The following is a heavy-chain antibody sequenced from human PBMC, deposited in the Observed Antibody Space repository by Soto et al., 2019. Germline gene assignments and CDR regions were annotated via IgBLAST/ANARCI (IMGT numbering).Heavy chain of an antibody. Sequence: LSLTCAASGFTFSSYAMSWVRQAPGKGLEWVSAISGSGGSTYYADSVKGRFTISRDNSKNTLYLQMNSLRAEDTAVYYCAKTGGYYYGSGTMDVWGQGTTVTVSS. D-gene: IGHD3-10*01. V-gene: IGHV3-23*01. J-gene: IGHJ6*02. CDR1: GFTFSSYA. CDR2: ISGSGGST. CDR3: AKTGGYYYGSGTMDV.